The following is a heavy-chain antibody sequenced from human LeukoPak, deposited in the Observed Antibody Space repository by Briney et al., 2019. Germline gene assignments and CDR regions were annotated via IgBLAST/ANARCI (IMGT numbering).Heavy chain of an antibody. V-gene: IGHV3-23*01. Sequence: GGSLRLSCAASGFTFSTYGMSWVRQAPGKGLQWVSTIPSGGGTYYADSVKGRFTISRDNSKNTLYLQMNSLRAEDTAVYYCAKMSNYYDSSGYYKNWGQGTLVTVSS. J-gene: IGHJ4*02. CDR3: AKMSNYYDSSGYYKN. CDR1: GFTFSTYG. D-gene: IGHD3-22*01. CDR2: IPSGGGT.